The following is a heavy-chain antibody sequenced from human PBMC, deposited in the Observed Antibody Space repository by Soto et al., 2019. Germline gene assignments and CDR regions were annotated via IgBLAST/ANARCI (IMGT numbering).Heavy chain of an antibody. Sequence: QEQLVESGGGVVQPGRSLRLSCVVSGFTFSTYGMHWVRQAPGKGLEWVAVVSFDGSKKYTTDSVKGRFTISRDNSKNTLHLQMNNLRADDTAVYYCANAMVHMGMVFDLWGQGTLVTVSS. CDR3: ANAMVHMGMVFDL. J-gene: IGHJ4*02. V-gene: IGHV3-30*18. CDR2: VSFDGSKK. CDR1: GFTFSTYG. D-gene: IGHD3-10*01.